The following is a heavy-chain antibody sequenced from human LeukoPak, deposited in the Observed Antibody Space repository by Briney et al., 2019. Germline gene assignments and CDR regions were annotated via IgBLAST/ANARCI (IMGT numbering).Heavy chain of an antibody. D-gene: IGHD5-18*01. J-gene: IGHJ5*02. Sequence: PGGSLRLSCAASGFTFSSYGMHWVRQAPGKGLEWVAVISYDGSNKYYADSVKGRFTISRDNSKNTLYLQMNSLRAEDTAVYYCAKDAFRGYSYGYRVSMVWFDQWGQGILVTVSS. CDR2: ISYDGSNK. V-gene: IGHV3-30*18. CDR1: GFTFSSYG. CDR3: AKDAFRGYSYGYRVSMVWFDQ.